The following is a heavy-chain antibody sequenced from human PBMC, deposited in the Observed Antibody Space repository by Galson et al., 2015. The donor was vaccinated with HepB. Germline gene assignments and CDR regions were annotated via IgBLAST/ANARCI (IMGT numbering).Heavy chain of an antibody. V-gene: IGHV1-8*01. Sequence: SVKVSCKASGYTFTSYDINWVRQATGQGLEWMGWMNPNSGNTGYAQKFQGRVTMTRNTSISTAYMELSSLRSEDTAVYYCARAERMTTVTSYYYYMDVWGKGTTVTVS. J-gene: IGHJ6*03. CDR3: ARAERMTTVTSYYYYMDV. CDR1: GYTFTSYD. D-gene: IGHD4-11*01. CDR2: MNPNSGNT.